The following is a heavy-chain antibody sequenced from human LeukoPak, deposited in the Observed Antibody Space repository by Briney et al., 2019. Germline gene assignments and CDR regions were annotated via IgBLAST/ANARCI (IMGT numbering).Heavy chain of an antibody. J-gene: IGHJ6*03. V-gene: IGHV3-30-3*02. Sequence: GGSLRLSCAASGFTFSSYAMHWVRQAPGKGLEWVAVISYDGSNKYYADSVKGRFTISRDNSKNTLYLQMNSLRAEDTAVYYCAKRSGVVNPLDYYYYMDVWGKGTTVTVSS. CDR3: AKRSGVVNPLDYYYYMDV. CDR2: ISYDGSNK. D-gene: IGHD3-3*01. CDR1: GFTFSSYA.